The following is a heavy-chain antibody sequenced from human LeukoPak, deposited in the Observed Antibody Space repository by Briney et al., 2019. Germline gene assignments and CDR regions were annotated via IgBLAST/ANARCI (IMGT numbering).Heavy chain of an antibody. CDR2: IRGSGGST. CDR3: AKDREGTIADYFDY. D-gene: IGHD1-7*01. V-gene: IGHV3-23*01. J-gene: IGHJ4*02. CDR1: GFTLSSYG. Sequence: GGSLRLSCAASGFTLSSYGMGWVRQAPGKWLGWVSFIRGSGGSTYYADSVKGRFTISRDNPKNTLYLQMNSLRGEDTAVYYCAKDREGTIADYFDYWGQGTLVTVSS.